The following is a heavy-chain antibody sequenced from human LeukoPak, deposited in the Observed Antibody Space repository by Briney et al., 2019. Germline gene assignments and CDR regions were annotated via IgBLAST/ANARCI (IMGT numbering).Heavy chain of an antibody. V-gene: IGHV3-30*02. CDR2: IRYDGSNK. CDR3: AKQVEDTAMGSFDY. J-gene: IGHJ4*02. CDR1: GFTFSSYG. D-gene: IGHD5-18*01. Sequence: GGSLRLSCAASGFTFSSYGMHWVRQAPGKGLEWVAFIRYDGSNKYYADSVKGRFTISRDNAKNSLYLQMNSLRAEDTALYYCAKQVEDTAMGSFDYWGQGTLVTVSS.